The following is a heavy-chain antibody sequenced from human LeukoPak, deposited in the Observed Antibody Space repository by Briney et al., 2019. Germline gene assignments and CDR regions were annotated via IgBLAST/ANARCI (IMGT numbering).Heavy chain of an antibody. D-gene: IGHD1-26*01. CDR2: ISYDGSNK. CDR3: ARAVGATPDY. J-gene: IGHJ4*02. CDR1: GFTFSSYA. V-gene: IGHV3-30*01. Sequence: GRSLRLSCAASGFTFSSYAMHWVRQAPGKGLEWVAVISYDGSNKYYADSVKGRFTISRDKSKNTLYLQMNSLRAEDTAVYYCARAVGATPDYWGQGTLVTVSS.